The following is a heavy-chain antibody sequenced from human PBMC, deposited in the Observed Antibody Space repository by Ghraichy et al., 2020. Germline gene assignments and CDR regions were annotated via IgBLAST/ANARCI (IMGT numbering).Heavy chain of an antibody. CDR1: GGSISSYY. D-gene: IGHD5-18*01. CDR3: ARLVGGYSYGFPLIYYYGMDV. J-gene: IGHJ6*02. V-gene: IGHV4-59*08. Sequence: SETLSLTCTVSGGSISSYYWSWIRQPPGKGLEWIGYIYYSGSTNYNPSLKSRVTISVDTSKNQFSLKLSSVTAADTAVYYCARLVGGYSYGFPLIYYYGMDVCGQGTTVTVSS. CDR2: IYYSGST.